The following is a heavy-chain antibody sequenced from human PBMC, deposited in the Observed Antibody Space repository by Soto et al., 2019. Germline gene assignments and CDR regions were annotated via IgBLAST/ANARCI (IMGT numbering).Heavy chain of an antibody. D-gene: IGHD3-10*01. Sequence: ASWCTCGDYSISWIRKTTGKGLEWVSYISSSSSTIYYADSVKGRFTISRDNAKNSLYLQMNSLRAEDTAVYYCARDPKLLWFGELTHWFDPWGQGTLVTVSS. V-gene: IGHV3-11*04. CDR1: WCTCGDYS. CDR2: ISSSSSTI. CDR3: ARDPKLLWFGELTHWFDP. J-gene: IGHJ5*02.